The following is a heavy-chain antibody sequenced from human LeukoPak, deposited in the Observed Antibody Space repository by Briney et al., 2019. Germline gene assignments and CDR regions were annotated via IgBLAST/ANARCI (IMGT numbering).Heavy chain of an antibody. Sequence: GGSLRLSCAAPGYPFSNYAMSRVRQAPGKGLERVPSITSSGGSTYYAESVKGRFTISRDDSKNTLYLKMSSLRAEDTAVYYCAKDKGDFWSGHHYWGQGTLVTVSS. CDR2: ITSSGGST. CDR3: AKDKGDFWSGHHY. J-gene: IGHJ4*02. D-gene: IGHD3-3*01. CDR1: GYPFSNYA. V-gene: IGHV3-23*01.